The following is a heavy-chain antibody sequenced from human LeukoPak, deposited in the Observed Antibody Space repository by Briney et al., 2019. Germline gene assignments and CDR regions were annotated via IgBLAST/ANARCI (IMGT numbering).Heavy chain of an antibody. Sequence: PSETLSLTCTVSGGSISSYYWSWIRQPPGKGLEWIGHIFYTGTAKYNPSLKTRVTTSIDTSTNQFSLSLTSVTAADTAVYFCARTSRLNCTSTRCYNCFDPWGQGTLVTVSS. J-gene: IGHJ5*02. D-gene: IGHD2-2*01. V-gene: IGHV4-59*08. CDR2: IFYTGTA. CDR3: ARTSRLNCTSTRCYNCFDP. CDR1: GGSISSYY.